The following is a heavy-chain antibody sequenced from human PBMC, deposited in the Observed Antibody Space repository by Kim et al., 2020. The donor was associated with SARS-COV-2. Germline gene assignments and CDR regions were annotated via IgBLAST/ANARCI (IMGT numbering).Heavy chain of an antibody. V-gene: IGHV4-34*01. CDR2: INHSGST. CDR3: ARAGRWLRSRTFDY. Sequence: SETLSLTCAVYGGSFSGYYWSWIRQPPGKGLEWIGEINHSGSTNYNPSLKSRVTISVDTSKNQFSLKLSSVTAADTAVYYCARAGRWLRSRTFDYWGQGTLVTVSS. CDR1: GGSFSGYY. J-gene: IGHJ4*02. D-gene: IGHD5-12*01.